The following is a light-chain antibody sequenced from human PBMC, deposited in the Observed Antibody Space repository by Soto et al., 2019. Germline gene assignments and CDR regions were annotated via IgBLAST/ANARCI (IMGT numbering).Light chain of an antibody. CDR1: QSLRSGD. J-gene: IGKJ1*01. CDR3: KQRSNWPRT. CDR2: GAY. Sequence: GGRATLSCRASQSLRSGDLACYQQIPGQAHGLLIYGAYTRATGIPARFSGSGSGTDFTLTISSLEPEDFAVYYCKQRSNWPRTFGQGTKVDIK. V-gene: IGKV3-11*01.